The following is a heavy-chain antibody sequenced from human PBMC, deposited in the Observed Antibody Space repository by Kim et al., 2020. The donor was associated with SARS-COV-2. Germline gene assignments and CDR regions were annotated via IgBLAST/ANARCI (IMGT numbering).Heavy chain of an antibody. J-gene: IGHJ4*02. Sequence: ASVKISCKTSGYTFTRHDIHWVRQAPGQRLEWMGWINVGHGDTKFSQKFQGRVTLTSDTSASAAYMELSSLGSEDTAVYYCARSRSLGYWGQGTLVTVSS. CDR3: ARSRSLGY. CDR2: INVGHGDT. D-gene: IGHD2-2*01. V-gene: IGHV1-3*01. CDR1: GYTFTRHD.